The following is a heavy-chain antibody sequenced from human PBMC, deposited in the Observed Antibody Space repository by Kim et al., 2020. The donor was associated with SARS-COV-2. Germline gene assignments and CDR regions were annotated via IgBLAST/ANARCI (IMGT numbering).Heavy chain of an antibody. V-gene: IGHV3-9*01. CDR3: AKNAVKGIAVAGIAWFDP. CDR2: ISWNSGSI. Sequence: GGSLRLSCAASGFTFDDYAMHWVRQAPGKVLEWVSGISWNSGSIGYADSVKGRFTISRDNAKNSLYLQMNSLRAEDTALYYCAKNAVKGIAVAGIAWFDPWGQGTLVTVSS. J-gene: IGHJ5*02. CDR1: GFTFDDYA. D-gene: IGHD6-19*01.